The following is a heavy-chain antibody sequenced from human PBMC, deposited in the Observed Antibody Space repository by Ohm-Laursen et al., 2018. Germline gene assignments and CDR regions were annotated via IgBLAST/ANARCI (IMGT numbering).Heavy chain of an antibody. D-gene: IGHD6-19*01. CDR1: GYTLTSYY. Sequence: SSVKVSCKASGYTLTSYYLHWVRQAPGQGLEWMGIINSSSGSTRYAQKLQGRVTMTRDTSTSTVYMELSSLRSEDTAVYYCARVFPSSGWYSFDYWGQGTLVTVSS. V-gene: IGHV1-46*04. CDR3: ARVFPSSGWYSFDY. J-gene: IGHJ4*02. CDR2: INSSSGST.